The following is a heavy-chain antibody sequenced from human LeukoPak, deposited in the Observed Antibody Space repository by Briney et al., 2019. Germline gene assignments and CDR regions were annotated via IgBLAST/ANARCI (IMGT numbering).Heavy chain of an antibody. CDR3: AKDSGGHYYDFWSGYLGFDY. J-gene: IGHJ4*02. CDR1: GFTFSSYA. D-gene: IGHD3-3*01. V-gene: IGHV3-23*01. Sequence: GGSLRLSFAASGFTFSSYAMSWVRQAPGKGLEWVSAISGSGGSTYYADSVKGRFTISRDNSKNTLYLQMNSLRAEDTAVYYCAKDSGGHYYDFWSGYLGFDYWGQGTLVTVSS. CDR2: ISGSGGST.